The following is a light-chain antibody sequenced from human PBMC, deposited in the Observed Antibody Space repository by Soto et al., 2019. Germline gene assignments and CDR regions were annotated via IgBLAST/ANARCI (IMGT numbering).Light chain of an antibody. CDR2: GAS. J-gene: IGKJ1*01. Sequence: LVLTQSRCTVRLSRGEGATLSCGASQSVAANYLAWYQQKRGQAPRLLIYGASSRATGIPDRFSGSGSGTDFTLTISRLEPEDFAVYYCQQYGSSRGTFGQGTKA. V-gene: IGKV3-20*01. CDR3: QQYGSSRGT. CDR1: QSVAANY.